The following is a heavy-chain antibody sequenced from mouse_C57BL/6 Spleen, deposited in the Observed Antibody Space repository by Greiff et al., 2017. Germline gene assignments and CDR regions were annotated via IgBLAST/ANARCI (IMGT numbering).Heavy chain of an antibody. CDR3: ARSGGGNYLMDY. CDR1: GYAFSSSW. Sequence: VQLQQSGPELVKPGASVKISCKASGYAFSSSWMNWVKQRPGKGLEWIGRIYPGDGDTNYNGKFKGKATLTADKSSSTAYMQLSSLTSEDSAVYFCARSGGGNYLMDYWGQGTSVTVSS. CDR2: IYPGDGDT. D-gene: IGHD2-1*01. J-gene: IGHJ4*01. V-gene: IGHV1-82*01.